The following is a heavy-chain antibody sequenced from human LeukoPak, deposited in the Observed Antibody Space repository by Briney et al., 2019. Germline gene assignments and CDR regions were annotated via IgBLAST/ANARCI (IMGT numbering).Heavy chain of an antibody. V-gene: IGHV3-23*01. CDR3: AKGTGDTAYYFDF. Sequence: GGSLRLSCAASGFTFSRYAMSWVRQAPGKGLEWVSAISGSGGSTYYADSVKGRFTISRDNSENTLYLQMSGLRAEDTAIYYCAKGTGDTAYYFDFWGQGVLVTVSS. CDR1: GFTFSRYA. J-gene: IGHJ4*02. CDR2: ISGSGGST. D-gene: IGHD7-27*01.